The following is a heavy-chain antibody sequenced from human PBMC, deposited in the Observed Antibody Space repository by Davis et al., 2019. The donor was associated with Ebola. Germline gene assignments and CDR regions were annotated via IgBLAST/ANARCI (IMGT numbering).Heavy chain of an antibody. V-gene: IGHV3-64*02. D-gene: IGHD3-10*01. Sequence: GESLKISCAASGITFSSYAMHWVRQAPGKGLEYVSAISSNGGSTYYADSVKGRFTISRDNSKNTLYLQMGSLRAEDMAVYYCARGGGNYGSGSYYEYYFDYWGQGTLVTVSS. CDR2: ISSNGGST. CDR3: ARGGGNYGSGSYYEYYFDY. J-gene: IGHJ4*02. CDR1: GITFSSYA.